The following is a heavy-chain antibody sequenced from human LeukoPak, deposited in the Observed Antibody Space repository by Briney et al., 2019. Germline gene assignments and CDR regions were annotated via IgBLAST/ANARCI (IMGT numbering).Heavy chain of an antibody. CDR1: GYSFTSYW. V-gene: IGHV5-51*01. CDR2: IYPGDSDT. Sequence: GESLKISCEGSGYSFTSYWVGWVRQMPGKGLEWMGIIYPGDSDTRYSPSFQGRVTISADKSISTAYLQWSSLKASDTAVYYCARPRGSYYHLLDYFDYWGQGTLVTVSS. CDR3: ARPRGSYYHLLDYFDY. D-gene: IGHD1-26*01. J-gene: IGHJ4*02.